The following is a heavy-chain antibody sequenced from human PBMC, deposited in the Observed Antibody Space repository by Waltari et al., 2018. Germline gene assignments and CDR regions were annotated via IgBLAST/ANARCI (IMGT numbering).Heavy chain of an antibody. V-gene: IGHV1-69*04. Sequence: QVQLVQSGAEVKKPGSSVKVSCKASGGTFSSYAISWVRQAPGQGLEWMGRILPVLGIANYAQKFQGRVTITADKATSTAYMELSSLRSEDTAVYYCARDPTYCGGDCYLLYYYGMDVWGQGTTVTVSS. J-gene: IGHJ6*02. D-gene: IGHD2-21*02. CDR3: ARDPTYCGGDCYLLYYYGMDV. CDR2: ILPVLGIA. CDR1: GGTFSSYA.